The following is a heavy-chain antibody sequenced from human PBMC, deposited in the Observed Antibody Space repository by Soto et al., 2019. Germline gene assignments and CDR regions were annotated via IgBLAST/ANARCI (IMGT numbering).Heavy chain of an antibody. Sequence: SLTCTVSGGSVSSGSYYWSWIRQPPGKGLEWIGYIYYSGSTNYNPSLKSRVTISVDTSKNQFSLKLSSVTAADTAVYYCARDPEYCSSTSCFDWFDPWGQGTLVTVSS. J-gene: IGHJ5*02. D-gene: IGHD2-2*01. CDR2: IYYSGST. CDR1: GGSVSSGSYY. CDR3: ARDPEYCSSTSCFDWFDP. V-gene: IGHV4-61*01.